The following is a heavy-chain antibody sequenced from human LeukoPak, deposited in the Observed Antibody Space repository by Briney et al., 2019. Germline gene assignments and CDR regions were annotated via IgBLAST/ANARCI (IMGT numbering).Heavy chain of an antibody. CDR3: ARDRSQRAYSYGPDGE. Sequence: GGSLRLSCAGSGVTFSSYDMDGGGQGQGKGVEWAAVISYDGSNKFYADSVKGRFTISRDNSKNTLFLQMNSLRAEDTAVYYCARDRSQRAYSYGPDGEWGQGTLVTVSS. CDR1: GVTFSSYD. J-gene: IGHJ4*02. V-gene: IGHV3-30*01. CDR2: ISYDGSNK. D-gene: IGHD5-18*01.